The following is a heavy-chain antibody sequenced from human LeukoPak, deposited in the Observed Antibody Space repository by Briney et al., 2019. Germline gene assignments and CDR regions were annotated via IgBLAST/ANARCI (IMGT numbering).Heavy chain of an antibody. V-gene: IGHV1-24*01. CDR2: FDPEDGET. CDR1: GYTLTELS. J-gene: IGHJ4*02. Sequence: GASEKVSCKVSGYTLTELSMHWVRQAPGKGLEWMGGFDPEDGETIYAQKFQGRVTMTEDTSTDTAYMELSSLRSEDTAVYYCATQQSLLEPRFDYWGQGTLVTVSS. D-gene: IGHD1-1*01. CDR3: ATQQSLLEPRFDY.